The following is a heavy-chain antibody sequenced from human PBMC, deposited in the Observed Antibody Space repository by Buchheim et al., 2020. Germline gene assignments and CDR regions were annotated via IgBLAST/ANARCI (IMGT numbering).Heavy chain of an antibody. Sequence: QVQLVESGGGVVQPGRSLRLSCAASGFTFSSYAMHWVRQAPGKGLEWVAVISYDGSKKYYADSVKGRFTISRDNSKNTLYLQMNSLRAEDTAVYYCARDYYDSSSYYYSFDFWGQGTL. J-gene: IGHJ4*02. D-gene: IGHD3-22*01. CDR1: GFTFSSYA. CDR2: ISYDGSKK. V-gene: IGHV3-30*04. CDR3: ARDYYDSSSYYYSFDF.